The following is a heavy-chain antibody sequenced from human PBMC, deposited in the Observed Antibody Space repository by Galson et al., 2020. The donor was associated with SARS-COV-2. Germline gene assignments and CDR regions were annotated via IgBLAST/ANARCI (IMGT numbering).Heavy chain of an antibody. D-gene: IGHD4-17*01. CDR2: IWYDGSNK. Sequence: GGSLRLSCAASGFTFSSYGMHWVRQAPGKGLEWVAVIWYDGSNKYYADSVKGRFTISRDNSKNTLYLQMNSLRAEDTAVYYCAKEATTVATQAKYYYYFYYMDVWGKGTTVTVSS. CDR3: AKEATTVATQAKYYYYFYYMDV. CDR1: GFTFSSYG. J-gene: IGHJ6*03. V-gene: IGHV3-33*06.